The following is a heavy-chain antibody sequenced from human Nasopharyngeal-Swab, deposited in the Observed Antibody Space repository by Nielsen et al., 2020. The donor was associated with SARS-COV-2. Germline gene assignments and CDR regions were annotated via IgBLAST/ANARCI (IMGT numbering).Heavy chain of an antibody. Sequence: GESLKISCAASGFTFSTYAMYWVRQPPAKGLEWVSIISGSGGSTYYADSVKGRFTISRDNSKNTLYLQMNSLRADDTAVYYCARDYYDNYDSDYWGQGTLVTVSS. J-gene: IGHJ4*02. CDR2: ISGSGGST. CDR1: GFTFSTYA. D-gene: IGHD3-22*01. V-gene: IGHV3-23*01. CDR3: ARDYYDNYDSDY.